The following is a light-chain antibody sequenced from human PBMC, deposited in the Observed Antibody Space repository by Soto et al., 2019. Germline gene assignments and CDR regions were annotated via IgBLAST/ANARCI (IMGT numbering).Light chain of an antibody. J-gene: IGLJ2*01. CDR3: SSYTSSSTSVV. V-gene: IGLV2-14*01. CDR1: SSDVGGYNY. CDR2: DVS. Sequence: QSVLTQPASVSGSPGQSITISCTGTSSDVGGYNYVSWYQQYPGKAPKLMIYDVSKRPSGVSNRFSGSKSDNTASLTISGLQAEDEADYYCSSYTSSSTSVVFGGGTKLTVL.